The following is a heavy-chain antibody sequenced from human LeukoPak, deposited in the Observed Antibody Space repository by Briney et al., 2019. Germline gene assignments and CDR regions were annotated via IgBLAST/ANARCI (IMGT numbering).Heavy chain of an antibody. Sequence: PSETLSLTCAVYGGSFSGYYWSWIHQPPGKGLEWIGEINHSGSTNYNPSLKSRVTISVDTSKNQFSLKLSSVTAADTSVYYCARGFRYRSAPRYFDLWGRGTLVTVSS. V-gene: IGHV4-34*01. CDR3: ARGFRYRSAPRYFDL. D-gene: IGHD6-19*01. CDR1: GGSFSGYY. J-gene: IGHJ2*01. CDR2: INHSGST.